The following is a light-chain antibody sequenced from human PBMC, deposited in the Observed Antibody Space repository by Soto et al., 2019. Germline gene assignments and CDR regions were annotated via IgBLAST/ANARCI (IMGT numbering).Light chain of an antibody. V-gene: IGLV1-44*01. CDR2: SNN. Sequence: QSVLTQPPSSSGTPGQRVTISCSGSSSNIGSNLVNWYQQLPGTAPKLLIYSNNQRPSGVPDRFSGSKSGTSASLAISGLQYEDEADYYCAAWDDSMNGYVFGTGTKVTVL. CDR3: AAWDDSMNGYV. J-gene: IGLJ1*01. CDR1: SSNIGSNL.